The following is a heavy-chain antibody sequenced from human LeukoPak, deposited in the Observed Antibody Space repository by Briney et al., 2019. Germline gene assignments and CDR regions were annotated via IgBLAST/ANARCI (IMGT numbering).Heavy chain of an antibody. CDR1: GFTFSSYS. CDR3: ARDLVALTYYYDSSGYPTGGFDY. V-gene: IGHV3-48*01. J-gene: IGHJ4*02. D-gene: IGHD3-22*01. CDR2: ISSSSSTI. Sequence: GSLRLSCAASGFTFSSYSMNWVRQAPGKGLEWVSYISSSSSTIYYADSVKGRFTISRDNAKNSLYLQMNSLRAEDTAVYYCARDLVALTYYYDSSGYPTGGFDYWGQGTLVTVSS.